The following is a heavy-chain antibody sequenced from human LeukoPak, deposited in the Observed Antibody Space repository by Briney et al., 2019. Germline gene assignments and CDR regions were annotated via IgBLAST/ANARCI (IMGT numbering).Heavy chain of an antibody. V-gene: IGHV1-8*02. CDR2: MNPNSGNT. Sequence: ASVKVSCKASGGTFSSYAISWVRQAPGQGLEWMGWMNPNSGNTAYAQNFQGRVTITSNTSISTAYMDLTSLRSEDTAVYYCARRAVGNSYYSYMDVWGKGTTVTVSS. D-gene: IGHD6-19*01. J-gene: IGHJ6*03. CDR1: GGTFSSYA. CDR3: ARRAVGNSYYSYMDV.